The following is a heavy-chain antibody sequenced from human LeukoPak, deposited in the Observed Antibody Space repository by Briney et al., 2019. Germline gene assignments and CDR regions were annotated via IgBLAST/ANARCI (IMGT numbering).Heavy chain of an antibody. Sequence: SETLSLTCAVSGYSISSGYYRGWIRQPPGKGLEWIGSIYHSGSTYYNPSLKSRVTISVDTSKNQFSLKLSSVTAADTAVYYCASLYYYGSGSYYIQYFQHWGQGTLVTVSS. CDR1: GYSISSGYY. CDR2: IYHSGST. V-gene: IGHV4-38-2*01. D-gene: IGHD3-10*01. J-gene: IGHJ1*01. CDR3: ASLYYYGSGSYYIQYFQH.